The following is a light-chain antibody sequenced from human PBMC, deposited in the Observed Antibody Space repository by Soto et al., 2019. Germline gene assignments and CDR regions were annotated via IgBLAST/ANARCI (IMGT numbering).Light chain of an antibody. J-gene: IGKJ1*01. Sequence: EIVLTQSPATLSLSPGERATLSCWASQSVNRYLVWYQQKPGQATRLLMYDASKRATGIPARFSGSGSGTDFTLTISRLEPEDFAVFYCHQYGISPPTFGPGTKVDI. CDR2: DAS. CDR3: HQYGISPPT. V-gene: IGKV3D-20*01. CDR1: QSVNRY.